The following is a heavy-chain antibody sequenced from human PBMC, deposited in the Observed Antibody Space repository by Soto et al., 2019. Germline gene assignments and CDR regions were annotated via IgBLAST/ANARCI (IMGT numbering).Heavy chain of an antibody. CDR2: TYYRSKWYN. D-gene: IGHD1-7*01. Sequence: KQSQTLSLTCAISGDSVSSNSAAWNWIRQSPSRGLEWLGRTYYRSKWYNDYAVSVKSRITINPDTSKNQFSLQLNSVTPEDTAVYYCARVLGTTSVNWFDPWGQGTLVTVSS. CDR1: GDSVSSNSAA. J-gene: IGHJ5*02. CDR3: ARVLGTTSVNWFDP. V-gene: IGHV6-1*01.